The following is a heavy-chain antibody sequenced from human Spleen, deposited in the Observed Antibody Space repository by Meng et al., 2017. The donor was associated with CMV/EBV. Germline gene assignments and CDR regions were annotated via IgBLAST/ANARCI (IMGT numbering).Heavy chain of an antibody. CDR1: GFTCDDYV. J-gene: IGHJ4*02. CDR3: ARSTSSTYYPYYFDY. CDR2: INWNGGYT. V-gene: IGHV3-20*03. Sequence: SGFTCDDYVMNWVRQAPGKGLEWVSGINWNGGYTYYADSVKGRFTISRDNAKNSLYLQMNSLRAEDTALYYCARSTSSTYYPYYFDYWGQGTLVTVSS. D-gene: IGHD2-2*01.